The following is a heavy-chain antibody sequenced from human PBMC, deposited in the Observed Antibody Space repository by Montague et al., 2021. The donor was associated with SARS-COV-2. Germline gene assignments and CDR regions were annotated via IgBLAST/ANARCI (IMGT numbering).Heavy chain of an antibody. J-gene: IGHJ4*02. CDR1: GGSINSSYW. V-gene: IGHV4-4*02. CDR3: TSLTGATYE. Sequence: SETLSLTCAVSGGSINSSYWWSWVRQPPGKGLEWIGEIYHSGSTNYSPSLKTRVTMSVDKSKNQFSLKLSSVTAADTAMYYCTSLTGATYEWGQGTLVTGSS. CDR2: IYHSGST. D-gene: IGHD1-20*01.